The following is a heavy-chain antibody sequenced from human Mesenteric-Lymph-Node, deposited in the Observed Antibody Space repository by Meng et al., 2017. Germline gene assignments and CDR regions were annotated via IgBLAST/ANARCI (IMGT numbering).Heavy chain of an antibody. Sequence: QVQRTEAGPGLVKPSGTLSLTCAGSGGSISSSNWWSWVRQPPGKGLEWIGEIYHSGSTNYNPSLKSRVTISVDTSKNQFSLKLSSVTAADTAVYYCARHPQFGTTMIEYWGQGTLVTVSS. D-gene: IGHD1-7*01. J-gene: IGHJ4*02. CDR3: ARHPQFGTTMIEY. V-gene: IGHV4-4*02. CDR2: IYHSGST. CDR1: GGSISSSNW.